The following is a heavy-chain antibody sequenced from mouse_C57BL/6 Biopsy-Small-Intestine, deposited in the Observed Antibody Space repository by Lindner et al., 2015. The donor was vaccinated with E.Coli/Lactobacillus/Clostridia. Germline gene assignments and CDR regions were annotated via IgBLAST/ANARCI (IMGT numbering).Heavy chain of an antibody. D-gene: IGHD2-1*01. V-gene: IGHV1-58*01. J-gene: IGHJ2*01. CDR1: SYW. CDR2: IYIGNGYT. Sequence: SYWMHWVKQRPGQGLEWIGYIYIGNGYTEYNEKFKGKATLTSDTSSSTAYMQLSSLTSEDSAIYFCARSGNYYFDYWGQGTTLTVSS. CDR3: ARSGNYYFDY.